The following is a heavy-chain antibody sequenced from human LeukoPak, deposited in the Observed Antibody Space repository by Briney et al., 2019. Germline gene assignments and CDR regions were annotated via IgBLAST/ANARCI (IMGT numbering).Heavy chain of an antibody. CDR2: ISSSGDTR. CDR1: GFTFSDFQ. Sequence: GGSLRLSCAASGFTFSDFQMNWVRQTPGKGLEWVSYISSSGDTRYYADSLKGRFTISRDNAKNTLYLQMNSLRAEDTAVYYCAREYGATFFLARRYYYYYMDVWGKGTTVTISS. V-gene: IGHV3-48*03. J-gene: IGHJ6*03. D-gene: IGHD3-3*02. CDR3: AREYGATFFLARRYYYYYMDV.